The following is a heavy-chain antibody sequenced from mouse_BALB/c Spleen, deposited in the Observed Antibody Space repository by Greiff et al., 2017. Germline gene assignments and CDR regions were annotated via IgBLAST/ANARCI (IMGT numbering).Heavy chain of an antibody. CDR3: ARDIPYCGSSYFDY. J-gene: IGHJ2*01. V-gene: IGHV7-3*02. D-gene: IGHD1-1*01. CDR2: IRNKANGYTT. CDR1: GFTFTDYY. Sequence: EVMLVESGGGLVQPGGSLRLSCATSGFTFTDYYMSWVRQPPGKALEWLGFIRNKANGYTTEYSASVKGRFTISRDNSQSILYLQMNTLRAEDSATYYCARDIPYCGSSYFDYWGQGTTLTVSS.